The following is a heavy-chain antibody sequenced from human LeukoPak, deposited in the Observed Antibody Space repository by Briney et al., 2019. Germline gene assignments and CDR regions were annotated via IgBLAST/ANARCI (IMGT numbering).Heavy chain of an antibody. V-gene: IGHV3-9*01. CDR3: AKASYSGYDRGWFDP. CDR2: ISWNSGSI. Sequence: GGSLRLSCAASGFTFDDYAMPWVRQAPGKGLEWVSGISWNSGSIGYADSVKGRFTISRDNAKNSLYLQMNSLRAEDTALYYCAKASYSGYDRGWFDPWGQGTLVTVSS. CDR1: GFTFDDYA. D-gene: IGHD5-12*01. J-gene: IGHJ5*02.